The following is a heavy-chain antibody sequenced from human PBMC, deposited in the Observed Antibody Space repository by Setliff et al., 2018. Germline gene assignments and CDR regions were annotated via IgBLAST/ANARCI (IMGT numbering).Heavy chain of an antibody. V-gene: IGHV4-31*03. CDR3: ARSYSNSLEY. CDR2: IYYSGST. D-gene: IGHD4-4*01. CDR1: GGSISSGGYY. J-gene: IGHJ4*02. Sequence: SETLSLTCTVSGGSISSGGYYWSWIRQHPGKGLEWIGYIYYSGSTYYNPSLKSRVTISVDTSKNQFSLKLNSVTAADTAVYYCARSYSNSLEYWGQGTLVTVSS.